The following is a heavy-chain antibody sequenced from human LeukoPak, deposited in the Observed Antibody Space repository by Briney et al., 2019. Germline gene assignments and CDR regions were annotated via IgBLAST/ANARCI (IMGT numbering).Heavy chain of an antibody. CDR3: AGIYCSSTSCYDYYYGMDV. J-gene: IGHJ6*02. CDR2: IYHSGST. V-gene: IGHV4-34*08. Sequence: LRLSCAASGFTFSDHYMDWVRQPPGKGLEWIGEIYHSGSTNYNPSLKSRVTISVDKSTNQFSLKLNSVTAADTAVYYCAGIYCSSTSCYDYYYGMDVWGQGTTVTVSS. CDR1: GFTFSDHY. D-gene: IGHD2-2*01.